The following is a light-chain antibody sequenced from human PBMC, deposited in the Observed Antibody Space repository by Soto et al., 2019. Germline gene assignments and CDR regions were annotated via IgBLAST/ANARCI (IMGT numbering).Light chain of an antibody. Sequence: EIVLTQSPVTLSLSPGERGTLSCRASQSVDSTYLTWYQQKPGQAPRLLIYGASGRATGIPDRFSGSGSGTDFTLTISRLEPDDFAVYFCQYYDSFRTFGQGTKVDIK. CDR3: QYYDSFRT. CDR2: GAS. CDR1: QSVDSTY. V-gene: IGKV3-20*01. J-gene: IGKJ1*01.